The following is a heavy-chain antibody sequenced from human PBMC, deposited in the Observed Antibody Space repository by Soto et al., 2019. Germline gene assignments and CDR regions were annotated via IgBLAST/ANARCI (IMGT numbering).Heavy chain of an antibody. Sequence: QVRLQESGPGLVKPSETLSLTCTVSGGSISSYYWSWIRQPPGKGLEWIGYMYNTGSTIYNPSLKSRCTISVDPSKNQFSLKLNSVTAADTAVYYCARDLWGYCGADCYPLDVWGQGTTVTVSS. CDR1: GGSISSYY. CDR3: ARDLWGYCGADCYPLDV. J-gene: IGHJ6*02. V-gene: IGHV4-59*01. CDR2: MYNTGST. D-gene: IGHD2-21*02.